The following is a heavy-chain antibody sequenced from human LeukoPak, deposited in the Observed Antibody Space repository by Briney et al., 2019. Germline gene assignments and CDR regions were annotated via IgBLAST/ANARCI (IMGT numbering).Heavy chain of an antibody. CDR2: ISAYNGNT. J-gene: IGHJ3*02. CDR1: GYTFTSYG. CDR3: ARAYDSSGSDAFDI. V-gene: IGHV1-18*01. D-gene: IGHD3-22*01. Sequence: ASVKVSCKASGYTFTSYGISWVRQAPGQGLEWMGWISAYNGNTNYAQKLQGRVTMTTDTSTSTAYMELSSLRSEDTAVYYCARAYDSSGSDAFDIWGQGTMVTVSS.